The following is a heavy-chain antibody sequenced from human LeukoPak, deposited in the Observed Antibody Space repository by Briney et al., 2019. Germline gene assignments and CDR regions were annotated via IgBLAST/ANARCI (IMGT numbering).Heavy chain of an antibody. Sequence: PSETLSLTCAVYGGSFSGYYWSWIRQPPGKGLEWIGEINHSGSTNYNPSLKSRVTISVDTSKNQFSLKLSSVTAADTAVYYCARRVIVGATKRAFDIWGQGTMVTVSS. CDR3: ARRVIVGATKRAFDI. V-gene: IGHV4-34*01. CDR1: GGSFSGYY. CDR2: INHSGST. J-gene: IGHJ3*02. D-gene: IGHD1-26*01.